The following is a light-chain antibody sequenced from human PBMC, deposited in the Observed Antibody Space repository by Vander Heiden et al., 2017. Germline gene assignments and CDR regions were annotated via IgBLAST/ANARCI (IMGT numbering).Light chain of an antibody. Sequence: IQLTQSPSTLSASVGDRVTITCQASHDISNYLNWYQQKPGKAPKLLIYGASSLETGVPSRFSGSGSGADFTFTISSLQPEDIATYYCQQYDNHPITFGQGTRLEIK. V-gene: IGKV1-33*01. J-gene: IGKJ5*01. CDR1: HDISNY. CDR2: GAS. CDR3: QQYDNHPIT.